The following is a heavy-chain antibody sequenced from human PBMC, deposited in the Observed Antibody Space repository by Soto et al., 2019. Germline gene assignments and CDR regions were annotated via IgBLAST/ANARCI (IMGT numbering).Heavy chain of an antibody. CDR1: GLTVSGKYY. J-gene: IGHJ3*01. CDR3: ASWHLREHAYDV. V-gene: IGHV3-53*01. Sequence: DVQLVESGGGLIQPGGSLRLSCAAFGLTVSGKYYMAWVRQAPGKGLEWLSGRYDLDGTYYADSVKGRFITSGDSSKNIVYFKINDLRPDDTAVYYCASWHLREHAYDVWGQGTTVTVSS. D-gene: IGHD4-17*01. CDR2: RYDLDGT.